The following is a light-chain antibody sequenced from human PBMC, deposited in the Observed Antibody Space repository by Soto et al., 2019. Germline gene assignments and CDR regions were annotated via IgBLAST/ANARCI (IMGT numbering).Light chain of an antibody. CDR3: QKHDGVPL. CDR2: DAS. J-gene: IGKJ3*01. Sequence: DIQLTQSPSSLSASVGDRVTITCQASQDISNHLNWYQQKPGKAPNLLIYDASDLETGVPSRFSGGGSGTFFSFTINGLQPEDIATYYCQKHDGVPLFGPGTKVEIK. V-gene: IGKV1-33*01. CDR1: QDISNH.